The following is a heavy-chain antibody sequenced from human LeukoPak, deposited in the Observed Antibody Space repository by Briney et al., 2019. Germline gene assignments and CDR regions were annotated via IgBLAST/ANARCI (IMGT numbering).Heavy chain of an antibody. Sequence: SETLSLTCTVSGGSISSYYRSWIRQPAGKGLEWIGRIYTSGSTNYNPSLKSRVTISIDKSKNQFSLKLSSVTAADTAVYYCARDKGTMIDLWGQGTLVTVSS. D-gene: IGHD3-22*01. CDR1: GGSISSYY. J-gene: IGHJ5*02. CDR2: IYTSGST. V-gene: IGHV4-4*07. CDR3: ARDKGTMIDL.